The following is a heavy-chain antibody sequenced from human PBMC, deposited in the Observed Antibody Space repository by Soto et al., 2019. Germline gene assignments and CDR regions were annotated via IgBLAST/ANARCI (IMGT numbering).Heavy chain of an antibody. CDR2: MNPNSGNT. J-gene: IGHJ4*02. V-gene: IGHV1-8*01. CDR3: ASGWDCSSTSCYIH. CDR1: EFTFTSYD. D-gene: IGHD2-2*02. Sequence: ASVKVSCKASEFTFTSYDIKWVRQATGQGLEWMGWMNPNSGNTGYAQKFQGRVTMTRNTSISTAYMELSSLRSEDTAVYYCASGWDCSSTSCYIHWGQGTLVTVSS.